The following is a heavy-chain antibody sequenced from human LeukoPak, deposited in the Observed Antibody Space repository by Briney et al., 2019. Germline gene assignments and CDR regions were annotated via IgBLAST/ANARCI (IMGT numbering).Heavy chain of an antibody. Sequence: GESLKISRKGSGYSFTSYWIAWVRQVPGKGLEWMGIIYPGDSDTRYSPSFQGQVTISADKSISTAYLQWSSLKASDTAMYYCGRRGYYDSSGYPNAFDIWGQGTMVTVSS. J-gene: IGHJ3*02. CDR2: IYPGDSDT. V-gene: IGHV5-51*01. CDR3: GRRGYYDSSGYPNAFDI. CDR1: GYSFTSYW. D-gene: IGHD3-22*01.